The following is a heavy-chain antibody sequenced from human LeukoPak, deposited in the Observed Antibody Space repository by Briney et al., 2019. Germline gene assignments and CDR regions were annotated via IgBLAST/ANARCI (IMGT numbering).Heavy chain of an antibody. CDR3: AKSFAVAGSRPPDY. V-gene: IGHV3-30-3*02. D-gene: IGHD6-13*01. J-gene: IGHJ4*02. Sequence: PGRSLRLSCAASGFTFSSYAMHWVRQAPGKGLEWVAVISYDGSNKYYADSVKGRFTISRDNSKNTLYLQMNSLRAEDTAVYYCAKSFAVAGSRPPDYWGQGTLVTVSS. CDR2: ISYDGSNK. CDR1: GFTFSSYA.